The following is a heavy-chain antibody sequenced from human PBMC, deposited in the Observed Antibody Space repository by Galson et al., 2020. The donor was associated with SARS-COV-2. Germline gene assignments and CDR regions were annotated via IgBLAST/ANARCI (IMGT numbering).Heavy chain of an antibody. CDR3: ARSHVDTAMANECFDY. Sequence: ASVKVSCKASGGTFSSYAISWVRQAPGQGLEWMGRIIPIFGTANYAQKFQGRVTITADKSTSTAYMELSSLRSEDTAVYYCARSHVDTAMANECFDYWGQGTLVTVSS. V-gene: IGHV1-69*06. J-gene: IGHJ4*02. CDR1: GGTFSSYA. CDR2: IIPIFGTA. D-gene: IGHD5-18*01.